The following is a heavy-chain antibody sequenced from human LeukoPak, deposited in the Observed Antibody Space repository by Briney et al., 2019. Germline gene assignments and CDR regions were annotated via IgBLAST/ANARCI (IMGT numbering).Heavy chain of an antibody. Sequence: GGSLRLSCTTSGFTFSTYAMSWFRQPPGRGLEWVSFIRHKAYGGTAEYAASVKGRFTMSRVDSKNIAYLQMNSLRTEDTGVYYCTRESGGPVDYWGQGTLVTVSS. D-gene: IGHD4-23*01. J-gene: IGHJ4*02. CDR3: TRESGGPVDY. CDR1: GFTFSTYA. V-gene: IGHV3-49*03. CDR2: IRHKAYGGTA.